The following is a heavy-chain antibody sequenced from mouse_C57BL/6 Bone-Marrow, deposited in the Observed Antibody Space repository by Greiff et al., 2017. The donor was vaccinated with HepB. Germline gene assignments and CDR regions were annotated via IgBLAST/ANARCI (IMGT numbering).Heavy chain of an antibody. D-gene: IGHD2-3*01. CDR2: ISSGSSTI. CDR3: ARGRQNGGYLYYFDY. CDR1: GFTFSDYG. Sequence: ESGGGLVKPGGSLKLSCAASGFTFSDYGMHWVRQAPEKGLEWVAYISSGSSTIYYADTVKGRFTISRDNAKNTLFLQMTSLRSEDTAMYYCARGRQNGGYLYYFDYWGQGTTLTVSS. J-gene: IGHJ2*01. V-gene: IGHV5-17*01.